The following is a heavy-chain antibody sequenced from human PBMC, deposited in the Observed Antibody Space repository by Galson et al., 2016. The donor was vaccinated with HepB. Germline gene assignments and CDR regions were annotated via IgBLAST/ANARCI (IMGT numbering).Heavy chain of an antibody. V-gene: IGHV3-23*01. Sequence: SLRLSCAASGFTFSHYAMSWVRQAPGKGLECVTVVSGNGVSTDYADSVKGRFIVSRDNSKNTLDLQMNSLRPEDTAVYFCVKEFSYDNWYFHLWGRGTLVTVSS. CDR3: VKEFSYDNWYFHL. D-gene: IGHD3-10*01. J-gene: IGHJ2*01. CDR2: VSGNGVST. CDR1: GFTFSHYA.